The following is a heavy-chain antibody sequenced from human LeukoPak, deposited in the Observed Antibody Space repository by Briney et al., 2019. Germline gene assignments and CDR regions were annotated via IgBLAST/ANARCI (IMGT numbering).Heavy chain of an antibody. Sequence: SLSLSSPVYTLTSRSFAMHWDRDAPGKVIEWEEFISFDETNTYTARSVPDRLSIWRDNPRNTPYLQVDSLRVEDTAVYFCAGDVYRGSNFATKSLIDEGGRGTLVTVS. CDR1: TLTSRSFA. V-gene: IGHV3-30*11. J-gene: IGHJ4*02. D-gene: IGHD4-11*01. CDR3: AGDVYRGSNFATKSLIDE. CDR2: ISFDETNT.